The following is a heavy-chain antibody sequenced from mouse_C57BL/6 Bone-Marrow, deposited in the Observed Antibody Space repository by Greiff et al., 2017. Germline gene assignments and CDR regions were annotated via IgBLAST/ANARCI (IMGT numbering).Heavy chain of an antibody. J-gene: IGHJ2*01. CDR2: IDPSDSYT. CDR3: ARGVAFDD. CDR1: GYTFTRYW. Sequence: QVQLQQPGAELVRPGSSVKLSCKASGYTFTRYWMHWVKQRPGQGLEWIGEIDPSDSYTNYNQKFKGKATLTVDTSSSTASIQLSSLTSDDSAVYYCARGVAFDDWGQGTTLTVSA. V-gene: IGHV1-59*01.